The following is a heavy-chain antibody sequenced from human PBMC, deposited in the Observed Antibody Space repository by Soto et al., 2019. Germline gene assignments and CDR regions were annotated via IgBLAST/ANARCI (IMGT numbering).Heavy chain of an antibody. Sequence: QVQLVQSGAEVKKPGASVKVSCKASGYTFTSYDINWVRQATGQGLEWMGWMNPNSGNTGYAQKFQGRVTMTRNPSISTAYMELSSLRSEYTAVYSCARSINHYASGDDAFDIWGQGTMVTVSS. CDR2: MNPNSGNT. CDR1: GYTFTSYD. D-gene: IGHD3-10*01. J-gene: IGHJ3*02. V-gene: IGHV1-8*01. CDR3: ARSINHYASGDDAFDI.